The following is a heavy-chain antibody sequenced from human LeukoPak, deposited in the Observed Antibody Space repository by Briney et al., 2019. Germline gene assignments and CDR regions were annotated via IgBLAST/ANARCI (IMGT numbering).Heavy chain of an antibody. CDR3: ASSGVTMVRGVITAFDI. CDR1: GYTFTSYG. V-gene: IGHV1-18*01. J-gene: IGHJ3*02. D-gene: IGHD3-10*01. Sequence: GASVKASCKASGYTFTSYGISWVRQAPGQGLEWMGWISAYNGNTNYAQKLQGRVTMTTDTSTSTAYMELRSLRSDDTAVYYCASSGVTMVRGVITAFDIWGQGTMVTVSS. CDR2: ISAYNGNT.